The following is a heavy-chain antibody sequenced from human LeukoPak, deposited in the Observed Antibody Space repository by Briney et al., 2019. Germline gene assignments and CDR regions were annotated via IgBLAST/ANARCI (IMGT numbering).Heavy chain of an antibody. CDR3: AKAPLY. V-gene: IGHV3-74*01. Sequence: GGSLRLSCAASGFTFSNYYMHWVRQAPGKGLLWVSRVSSDGSGTDYADSVKGRFTISRDNSKNTLYLQMNSLRAEDTAVYYGAKAPLYWGQETRVTFSA. CDR1: GFTFSNYY. J-gene: IGHJ4*02. CDR2: VSSDGSGT.